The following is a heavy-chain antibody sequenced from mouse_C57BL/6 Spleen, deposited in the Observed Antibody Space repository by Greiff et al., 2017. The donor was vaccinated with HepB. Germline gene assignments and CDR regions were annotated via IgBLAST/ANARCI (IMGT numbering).Heavy chain of an antibody. CDR3: ARHYDYDGAWFAY. CDR2: ISSGSSTI. J-gene: IGHJ3*01. CDR1: GFTFSDYG. Sequence: EVHLVESGGGLVKPGGSLKLSCAASGFTFSDYGMHWVRQAPEKGLEWVAYISSGSSTIYYADTVKGRFTISRDNAKNTLFLQMTSLRSEDTAMYHCARHYDYDGAWFAYWGQGTLVTVSA. V-gene: IGHV5-17*01. D-gene: IGHD2-4*01.